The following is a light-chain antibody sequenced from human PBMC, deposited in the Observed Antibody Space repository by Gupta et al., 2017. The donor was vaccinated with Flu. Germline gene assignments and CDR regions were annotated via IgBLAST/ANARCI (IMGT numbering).Light chain of an antibody. CDR2: AES. Sequence: GNNIGSKSVHWYQQRPGQAPVLVVYAESDRPSGIPERFTGSNSGNTATLTISRVEAGDEADYYCQVWDSSSNHVVFGGGTKLTVL. J-gene: IGLJ2*01. CDR3: QVWDSSSNHVV. CDR1: NIGSKS. V-gene: IGLV3-21*02.